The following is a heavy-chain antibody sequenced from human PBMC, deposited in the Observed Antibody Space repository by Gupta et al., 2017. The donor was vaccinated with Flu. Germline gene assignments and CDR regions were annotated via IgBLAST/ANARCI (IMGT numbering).Heavy chain of an antibody. V-gene: IGHV3-48*03. D-gene: IGHD3-3*01. CDR1: GFTFSSFE. CDR3: AREGEDYDFWSGYYGNYFDY. CDR2: ISSSGSTI. Sequence: EVQLVESGGGLGQPGGSVRVSWAASGFTFSSFEMHWVRQAPGKGLEWVSYISSSGSTIYYADSVKGRFTISRDNAKNSLYLQMNSLRAEDTAVYYCAREGEDYDFWSGYYGNYFDYWGQGTLVTVSS. J-gene: IGHJ4*02.